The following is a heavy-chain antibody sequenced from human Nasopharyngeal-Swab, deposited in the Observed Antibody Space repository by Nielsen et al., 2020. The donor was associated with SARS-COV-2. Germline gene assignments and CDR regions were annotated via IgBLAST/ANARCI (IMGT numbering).Heavy chain of an antibody. CDR2: IHTDLNNT. J-gene: IGHJ4*02. CDR1: GFTFSSYA. V-gene: IGHV3-23*03. D-gene: IGHD6-13*01. Sequence: GESLKISCAASGFTFSSYAMSWVRQAPGKGLEWVSVIHTDLNNTYYVDSVKGRLTISRDNSKKTLFLQMNSLRVEDTAVYYCAKVRSWRLDAFDFWGQGTLVTVSS. CDR3: AKVRSWRLDAFDF.